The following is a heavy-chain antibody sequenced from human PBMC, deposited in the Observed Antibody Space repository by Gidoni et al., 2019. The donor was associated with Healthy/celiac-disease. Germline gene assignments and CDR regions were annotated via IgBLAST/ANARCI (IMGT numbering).Heavy chain of an antibody. J-gene: IGHJ6*03. CDR1: GYTFTSYY. V-gene: IGHV1-46*01. Sequence: QVQLVQSGAEVKKPGASVKVSCKASGYTFTSYYMHWVRQAPGQGLEWMGIINPSGGSTSYAQKFQGRVTMTRDTSTSTVYMELSSLRSEDTAVYYCARDRRGELGFYYYYMDVWGKGTTVTVSS. D-gene: IGHD1-26*01. CDR2: INPSGGST. CDR3: ARDRRGELGFYYYYMDV.